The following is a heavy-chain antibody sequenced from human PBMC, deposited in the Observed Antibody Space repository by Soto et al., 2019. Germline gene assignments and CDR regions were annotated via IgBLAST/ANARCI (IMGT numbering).Heavy chain of an antibody. Sequence: PGGLLRLSCAASEFTFRDYYMRWIRQAPGKGLERVSYISSSGSTISYADSVKGRFTNSRDNAKNSLYLQMNGLRAEDTAVYYCARVGQLVQTFDYWGQGTLVTVSS. V-gene: IGHV3-11*01. CDR1: EFTFRDYY. J-gene: IGHJ4*02. CDR2: ISSSGSTI. D-gene: IGHD6-6*01. CDR3: ARVGQLVQTFDY.